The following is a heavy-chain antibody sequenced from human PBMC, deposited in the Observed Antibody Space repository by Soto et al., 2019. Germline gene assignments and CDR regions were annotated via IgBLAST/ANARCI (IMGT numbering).Heavy chain of an antibody. CDR2: INPNSGGT. CDR3: ARDVDTAMVEPYYYYGMDV. V-gene: IGHV1-2*04. D-gene: IGHD5-18*01. J-gene: IGHJ6*02. CDR1: GYTFTGYY. Sequence: ASVKVSCKASGYTFTGYYMHWVRQAPGQGLEWMGWINPNSGGTNYAQKFQGWVTMTRDTSISTAYMELSRLRSDDTAVYYCARDVDTAMVEPYYYYGMDVWGQGTTVTVSS.